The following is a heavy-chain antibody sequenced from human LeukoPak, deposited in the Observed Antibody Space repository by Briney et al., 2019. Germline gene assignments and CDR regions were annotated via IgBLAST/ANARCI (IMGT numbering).Heavy chain of an antibody. D-gene: IGHD3-10*01. J-gene: IGHJ5*02. V-gene: IGHV4-34*01. CDR1: GESFSGYY. CDR3: ARDRAYYGSGSGTRKFDP. CDR2: INHSGST. Sequence: SETLSLTCAVYGESFSGYYWSWIRQPPGKGLEWIGEINHSGSTNYNPSLKSRVTISVDTSKNQFSLKLSSVTAADTAVYYCARDRAYYGSGSGTRKFDPWGQGTLVTVSS.